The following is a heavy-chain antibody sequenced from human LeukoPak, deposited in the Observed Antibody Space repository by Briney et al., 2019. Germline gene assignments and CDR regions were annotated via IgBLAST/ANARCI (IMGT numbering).Heavy chain of an antibody. V-gene: IGHV3-21*01. CDR2: ISSSSSYI. CDR1: GFTFSSYS. Sequence: PGGSLRLSCAASGFTFSSYSMNWVRQAPGKGLEWVSSISSSSSYIYYADSVKGRFTISRDNAKNSLYLQMNSLRAEDTAVYYCARVWGSYPNAFDIWGQGTMVTVSS. CDR3: ARVWGSYPNAFDI. J-gene: IGHJ3*02. D-gene: IGHD3-16*01.